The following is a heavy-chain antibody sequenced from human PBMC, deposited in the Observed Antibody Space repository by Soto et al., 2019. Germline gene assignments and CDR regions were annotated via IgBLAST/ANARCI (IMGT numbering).Heavy chain of an antibody. J-gene: IGHJ6*02. V-gene: IGHV4-31*03. D-gene: IGHD2-2*01. Sequence: QVQLQESGPGLVKPSQTLSLTCTVSGGSISSGGYYWSWIRQHPGKGLEWIGYIYYSGSTYYNPSLKSRVTISVDTSKNQFSLKLSSVTAADTAVYYCARDHQLQYYYYYGMAVWGQGTTVTVSS. CDR3: ARDHQLQYYYYYGMAV. CDR1: GGSISSGGYY. CDR2: IYYSGST.